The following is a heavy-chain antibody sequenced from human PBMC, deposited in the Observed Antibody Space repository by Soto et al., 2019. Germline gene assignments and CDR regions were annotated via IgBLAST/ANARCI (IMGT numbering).Heavy chain of an antibody. Sequence: EVQLLESGGGLVQPGGSLRLSCAASGFTFSSYAMSWVRQAPGKGLEWVSALGGGGGSTYYADSVKGGFTISRDNSKNTLYLEMNSLRAEDTAIYYCAKLRTITTGASDFWGQGTLVTVSS. V-gene: IGHV3-23*01. CDR2: LGGGGGST. CDR3: AKLRTITTGASDF. CDR1: GFTFSSYA. D-gene: IGHD1-1*01. J-gene: IGHJ4*02.